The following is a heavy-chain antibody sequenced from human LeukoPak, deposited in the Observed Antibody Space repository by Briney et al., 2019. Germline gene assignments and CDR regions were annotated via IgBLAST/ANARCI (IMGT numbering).Heavy chain of an antibody. D-gene: IGHD4-23*01. CDR1: GFTVNNKY. J-gene: IGHJ4*02. CDR2: IYNDGRT. Sequence: GGSLRLSCAASGFTVNNKYMTWVRQAPGKGLEWVSLIYNDGRTYYSDSVKGRCTISRDNLKNVLYLQMNSLKVEDTALYYCAKQMTTVVTRAYGFHYWGQGILVTVSS. V-gene: IGHV3-66*04. CDR3: AKQMTTVVTRAYGFHY.